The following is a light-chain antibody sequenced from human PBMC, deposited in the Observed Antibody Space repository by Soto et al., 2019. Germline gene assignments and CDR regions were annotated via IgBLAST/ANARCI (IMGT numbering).Light chain of an antibody. V-gene: IGKV3-20*01. Sequence: ETVLTQSPGTLSLSPLERATLSFTASQSISGSYLAWYQQKPGQAPRVVIYGVSRRATGIPDRFSGSGSGTDFTLTISRLEPEDFAVYYCQQYDNSPLTFGGGTKVDIK. J-gene: IGKJ4*01. CDR3: QQYDNSPLT. CDR1: QSISGSY. CDR2: GVS.